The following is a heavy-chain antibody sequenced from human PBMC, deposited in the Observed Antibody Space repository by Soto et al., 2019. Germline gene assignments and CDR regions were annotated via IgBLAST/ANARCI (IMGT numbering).Heavy chain of an antibody. CDR3: ARVIAYCTSTSCSAVGWFDP. Sequence: SETLSLTCAVYGGSFSGYYWTWIRQPPGKGLEWIGEINHSGSTNYNPSPKSRVTISVDTSKNQFSLNLSSVTAADTAVYYCARVIAYCTSTSCSAVGWFDPWGQGTLVTVSS. V-gene: IGHV4-34*01. D-gene: IGHD2-2*01. CDR2: INHSGST. J-gene: IGHJ5*02. CDR1: GGSFSGYY.